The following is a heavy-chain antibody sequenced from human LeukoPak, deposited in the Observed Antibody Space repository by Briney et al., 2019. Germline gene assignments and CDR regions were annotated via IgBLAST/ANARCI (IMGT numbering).Heavy chain of an antibody. CDR2: IYSGGST. V-gene: IGHV3-53*01. CDR3: AKGKQQLVRQPDY. J-gene: IGHJ4*02. CDR1: GFTVSSNY. Sequence: GGSLRLSCAASGFTVSSNYMSWVRQAPGKGLEWVSVIYSGGSTYYADSVKGRFTISRDNSKNTLYLQMNSLRAEDTAVYYCAKGKQQLVRQPDYWGQGTLVTVSS. D-gene: IGHD6-13*01.